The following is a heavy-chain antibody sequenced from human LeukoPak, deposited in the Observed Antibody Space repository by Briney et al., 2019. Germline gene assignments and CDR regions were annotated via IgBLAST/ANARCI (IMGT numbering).Heavy chain of an antibody. D-gene: IGHD5-18*01. Sequence: PSENLSLTCAVSGGSISSNNWWIWVRQSPEKGPEWIGEIYHDGSTNYNPSLKSRVTISMDKSKNQLSLKLNFVTAADTAVYYCARDRGGYTYSHDYWGQGTLVTVSS. CDR2: IYHDGST. J-gene: IGHJ4*02. V-gene: IGHV4-4*02. CDR3: ARDRGGYTYSHDY. CDR1: GGSISSNNW.